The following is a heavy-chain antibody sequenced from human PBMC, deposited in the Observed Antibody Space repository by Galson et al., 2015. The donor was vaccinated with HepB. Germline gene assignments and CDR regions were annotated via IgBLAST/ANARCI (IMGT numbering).Heavy chain of an antibody. CDR2: INSGGSST. CDR1: GFTFSSYW. D-gene: IGHD1-20*01. J-gene: IGHJ4*02. Sequence: SLRLSCAVSGFTFSSYWMHWVRQAPGKGLVWVSRINSGGSSTNYADSVKGRFTISRDNAKNTLFLQMTSLRAEDTALYYCSITGPKENRLDYWGQGTLVTGSS. CDR3: SITGPKENRLDY. V-gene: IGHV3-74*01.